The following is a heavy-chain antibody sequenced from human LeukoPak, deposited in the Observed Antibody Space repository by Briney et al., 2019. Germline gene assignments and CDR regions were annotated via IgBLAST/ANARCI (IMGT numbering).Heavy chain of an antibody. CDR1: GYTFTDYY. Sequence: ASVKVSCKASGYTFTDYYLHWVRQAPGQGLQWMGWTHPNSGGTNYAQRFQGRVTMTRDTSISTAYMELSRLTSDDTAVYYCARYGMDVWGQGTTVSVAS. CDR3: ARYGMDV. J-gene: IGHJ6*02. V-gene: IGHV1-2*02. CDR2: THPNSGGT.